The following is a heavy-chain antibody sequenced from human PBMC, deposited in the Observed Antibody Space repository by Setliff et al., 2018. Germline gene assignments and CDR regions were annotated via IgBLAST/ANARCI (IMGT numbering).Heavy chain of an antibody. Sequence: ASVKVSCKASGYMFTTYAMSWIRQVPGQGFEWMGWINTNTGNPIYVQGFTGRFVFSLDTSVSTAYLHISSLKAEDTAVYYCARSQWLGDYFDYWGQGTLVTVSS. J-gene: IGHJ4*02. CDR1: GYMFTTYA. D-gene: IGHD6-19*01. CDR2: INTNTGNP. CDR3: ARSQWLGDYFDY. V-gene: IGHV7-4-1*02.